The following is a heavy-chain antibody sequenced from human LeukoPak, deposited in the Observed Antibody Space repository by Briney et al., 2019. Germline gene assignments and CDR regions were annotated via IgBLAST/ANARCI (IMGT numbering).Heavy chain of an antibody. D-gene: IGHD3-22*01. CDR2: ISTYNGNT. J-gene: IGHJ4*02. CDR3: ARVYNYCDTSGYYLGNYFDY. V-gene: IGHV1-18*01. Sequence: ASVKVSCKASGYTFTSYGITWVRQAPGQGLEWMGWISTYNGNTNNVQKLQGRVTMTTDTSTSTAYMELRSLRSDDTAVYYCARVYNYCDTSGYYLGNYFDYWGRGTLVTVSS. CDR1: GYTFTSYG.